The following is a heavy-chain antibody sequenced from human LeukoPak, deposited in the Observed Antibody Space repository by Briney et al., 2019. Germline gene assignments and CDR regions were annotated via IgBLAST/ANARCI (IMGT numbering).Heavy chain of an antibody. CDR1: GFTFSSYS. CDR2: ISSSSSYI. D-gene: IGHD6-13*01. J-gene: IGHJ4*02. Sequence: PGGSLRLSCAASGFTFSSYSMNWVRQAPGKGLEWVSSISSSSSYIYYADSVKGRFTISRDNAKNSLYLQMNSLRAEDTAVYYCARAGKISWYVPPGYWGQGTLVTVSS. CDR3: ARAGKISWYVPPGY. V-gene: IGHV3-21*01.